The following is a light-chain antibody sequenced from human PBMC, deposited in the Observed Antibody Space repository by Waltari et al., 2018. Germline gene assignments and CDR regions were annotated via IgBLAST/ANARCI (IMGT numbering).Light chain of an antibody. CDR2: RNN. V-gene: IGLV1-47*01. J-gene: IGLJ3*02. Sequence: QSVLTQPPSASGTPGQRVTISCSGTSSNIGSNYVYWYHQRPGTAPKLLIYRNNQRPSGVPDRFSGSKSGTSAYLAISWRRSEDEADYYCAVWDDSLSGRVFGGGTKLTVL. CDR1: SSNIGSNY. CDR3: AVWDDSLSGRV.